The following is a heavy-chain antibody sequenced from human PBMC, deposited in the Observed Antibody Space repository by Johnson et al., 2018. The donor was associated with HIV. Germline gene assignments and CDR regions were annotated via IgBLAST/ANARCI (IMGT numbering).Heavy chain of an antibody. CDR2: ISYDGSNK. J-gene: IGHJ3*02. CDR1: GFTFSSYA. V-gene: IGHV3-30*04. CDR3: ARAAYYYDTSGYYGAFDI. Sequence: QVQLVESGGGVVQPGRSLRLSCAASGFTFSSYAMHWVRQAPGKGLAWVAVISYDGSNKYYADSAKGRFPTSRDNAKNTLFLQMNSLRAEDTAVYYCARAAYYYDTSGYYGAFDIWGQGTMVTVSS. D-gene: IGHD3-22*01.